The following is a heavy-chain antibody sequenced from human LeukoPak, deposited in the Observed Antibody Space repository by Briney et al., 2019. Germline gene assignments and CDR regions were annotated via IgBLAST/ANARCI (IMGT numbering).Heavy chain of an antibody. Sequence: SETLSLTCAVSGYSISSSNWWGWIRQPPGKGLEWIGYIYYSGSTYYNPSLKSRVTMSVDTSKNQFPLKLSSVTAVDTAVYYCARWTAAGTGGFDYWGQGTLVTVSS. CDR2: IYYSGST. D-gene: IGHD6-13*01. CDR3: ARWTAAGTGGFDY. V-gene: IGHV4-28*01. J-gene: IGHJ4*02. CDR1: GYSISSSNW.